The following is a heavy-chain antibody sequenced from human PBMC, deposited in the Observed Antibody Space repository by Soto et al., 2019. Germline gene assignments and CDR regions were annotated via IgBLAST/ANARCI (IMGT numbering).Heavy chain of an antibody. Sequence: GGSLRLSCAASGFTFSDYYMSWIRQAPGKGLEWVSYISSSGSTIYYADSVKGRFTISRDNAKNSLYLQMNSLRAEDTALYYCAKSPYSDASGSYYKVPFDYWGQGTLVTVSS. CDR2: ISSSGSTI. CDR1: GFTFSDYY. CDR3: AKSPYSDASGSYYKVPFDY. V-gene: IGHV3-11*01. J-gene: IGHJ4*02. D-gene: IGHD3-10*01.